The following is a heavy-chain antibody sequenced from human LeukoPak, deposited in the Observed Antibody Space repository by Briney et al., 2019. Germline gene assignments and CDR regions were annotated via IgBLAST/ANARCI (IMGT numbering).Heavy chain of an antibody. CDR3: ARGRGGGSWYYYYYMDV. Sequence: GASVKVSCKASGYTFTSYGISWVRQAPGQGLEWMGWISAYNGNTNYAQKLQGRVTMTTDTSTSTAYMELRSLRSDDTAVYYCARGRGGGSWYYYYYMDVWGKGTTVTVSS. CDR1: GYTFTSYG. D-gene: IGHD6-13*01. V-gene: IGHV1-18*01. J-gene: IGHJ6*03. CDR2: ISAYNGNT.